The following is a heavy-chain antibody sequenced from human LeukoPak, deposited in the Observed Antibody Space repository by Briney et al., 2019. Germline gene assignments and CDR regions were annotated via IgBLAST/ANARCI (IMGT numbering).Heavy chain of an antibody. V-gene: IGHV3-30*02. Sequence: GGSLRLSCAASGFTFTRYGMHWVRQAPGKGLEWVAFVRYDGSEKYYADSVKGRFTISRDDSRNTVFLQMNSLTAEDTAVYYCAKGSFYCTSSTCPQYYYYMDVWGTGTTAIVSS. CDR2: VRYDGSEK. J-gene: IGHJ6*03. CDR3: AKGSFYCTSSTCPQYYYYMDV. CDR1: GFTFTRYG. D-gene: IGHD2/OR15-2a*01.